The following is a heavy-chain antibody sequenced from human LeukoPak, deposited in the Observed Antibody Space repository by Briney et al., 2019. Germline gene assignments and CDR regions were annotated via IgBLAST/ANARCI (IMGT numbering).Heavy chain of an antibody. CDR3: ATRYSTPTGFDY. V-gene: IGHV1-24*01. CDR2: FDPEDGET. CDR1: GCTLTELS. Sequence: ASVKVSCKVSGCTLTELSMHWVRQAPGKGLEWMGGFDPEDGETIYAQKFQGRVTMTEDTSTDTAYMELSSLRSEDTAVYYCATRYSTPTGFDYWGQGTLVTVSS. J-gene: IGHJ4*02. D-gene: IGHD2-15*01.